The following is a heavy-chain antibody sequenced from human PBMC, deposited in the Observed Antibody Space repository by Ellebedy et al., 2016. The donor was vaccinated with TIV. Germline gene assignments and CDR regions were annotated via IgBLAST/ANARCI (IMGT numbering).Heavy chain of an antibody. D-gene: IGHD5-18*01. CDR3: ARDVHTAVAPYFAY. J-gene: IGHJ4*02. CDR1: GFTFSEHS. Sequence: GGSLRLXCVASGFTFSEHSMHWVRPAPGKGLEWVAVIWYDGSLTYYGDSMKGRFSISRDNANNTLYLQMNSLRAEDTAVYYCARDVHTAVAPYFAYWGQGTLVTVSS. CDR2: IWYDGSLT. V-gene: IGHV3-33*01.